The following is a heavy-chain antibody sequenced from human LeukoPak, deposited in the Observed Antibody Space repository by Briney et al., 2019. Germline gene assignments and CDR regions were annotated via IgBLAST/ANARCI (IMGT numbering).Heavy chain of an antibody. CDR2: ISSSGSTI. D-gene: IGHD6-13*01. CDR3: ARTWGSSSWYPDAFDI. CDR1: GFTFSSYE. Sequence: GGSLRLSCAASGFTFSSYEMNWVRQAPGKGLEWVSYISSSGSTIYYADSVKGRFTISRDNAKNSLYLQMNSLRAEDAAVYYCARTWGSSSWYPDAFDIWGQGTMVTVSS. V-gene: IGHV3-48*03. J-gene: IGHJ3*02.